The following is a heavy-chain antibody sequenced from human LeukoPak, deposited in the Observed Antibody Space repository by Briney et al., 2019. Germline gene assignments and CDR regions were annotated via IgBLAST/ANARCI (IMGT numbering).Heavy chain of an antibody. D-gene: IGHD3-22*01. V-gene: IGHV1-8*02. CDR1: GYTFTSYG. Sequence: ASVKVSCKASGYTFTSYGISWVRQAPGQGLEWMGWMNPNSGNTGYAQKFQGRVTMTRNTSISTAYMELSSLRSEDTAVYYCVVWDHYDSTAYWGQGTLVTVSS. J-gene: IGHJ4*02. CDR2: MNPNSGNT. CDR3: VVWDHYDSTAY.